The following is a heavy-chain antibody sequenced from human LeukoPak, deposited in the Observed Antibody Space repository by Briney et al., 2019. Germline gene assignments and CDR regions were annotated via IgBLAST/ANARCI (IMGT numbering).Heavy chain of an antibody. V-gene: IGHV4-34*01. CDR3: ARRLSRGYRGSTPGAFDY. Sequence: FNSYGFYWVRQAPGKGLEWIGEINHSGSTNYNPSLKSRVTISVDTSKNQFSLKLSSVTAADTAVYYCARRLSRGYRGSTPGAFDYWGQGTLVTVSS. D-gene: IGHD5-12*01. CDR2: INHSGST. CDR1: FNSYG. J-gene: IGHJ4*02.